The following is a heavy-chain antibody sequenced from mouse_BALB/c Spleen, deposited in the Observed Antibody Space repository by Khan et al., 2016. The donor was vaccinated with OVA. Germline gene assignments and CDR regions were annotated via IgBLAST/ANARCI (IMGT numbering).Heavy chain of an antibody. Sequence: VQLKQSGAELVKPGASVKLSCTASGFNIKDTFIHWVKQRPEQGLEWIGRIDPANGNTKYDPKFQGKATMTADTSSNTAYLQLSSLTSEDTAVYYCVTGKGIYYCNYGFAYWGQGTLVTVSA. CDR3: VTGKGIYYCNYGFAY. V-gene: IGHV14-3*02. J-gene: IGHJ3*01. D-gene: IGHD2-1*01. CDR2: IDPANGNT. CDR1: GFNIKDTF.